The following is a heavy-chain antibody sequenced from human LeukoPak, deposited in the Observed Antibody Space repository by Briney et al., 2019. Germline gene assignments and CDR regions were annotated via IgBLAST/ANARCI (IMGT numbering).Heavy chain of an antibody. D-gene: IGHD3-22*01. CDR3: ARYWGPYDNSGSYFDY. CDR2: IYYSAST. CDR1: GGSIRSTAYY. Sequence: SETLSLTCTVSGGSIRSTAYYWGWIRQPPGKGLEWIGTIYYSASTNYNPPLKSRVTISVDTSKNQFSLKLSSVTAADTAVYYCARYWGPYDNSGSYFDYWGQGTLVTVSS. V-gene: IGHV4-39*01. J-gene: IGHJ4*02.